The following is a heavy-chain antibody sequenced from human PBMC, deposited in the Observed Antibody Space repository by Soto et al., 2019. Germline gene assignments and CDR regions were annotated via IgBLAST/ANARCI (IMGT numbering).Heavy chain of an antibody. D-gene: IGHD4-17*01. CDR2: INPSGGST. CDR3: ARDYGGPYYFDY. J-gene: IGHJ4*02. V-gene: IGHV1-46*01. Sequence: ASVKVSCKASGYTFTSYGISWVRQAPGQGLEWMGIINPSGGSTSYAQKFQGRVTITRDTSASTAYMELSSLRSEDTAVYYCARDYGGPYYFDYWGQGTLVTVSS. CDR1: GYTFTSYG.